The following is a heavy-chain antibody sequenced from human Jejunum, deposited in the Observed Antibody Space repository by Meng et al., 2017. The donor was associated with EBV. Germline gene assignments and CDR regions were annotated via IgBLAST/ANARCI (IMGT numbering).Heavy chain of an antibody. J-gene: IGHJ4*02. CDR1: GGSINSRSYY. D-gene: IGHD2-15*01. V-gene: IGHV4-39*01. CDR2: MSYRGST. Sequence: QVQVQESGPGLVKPSGHLSLTCIVSGGSINSRSYYWGWIRQPPGKGLEYIGSMSYRGSTYYNPSLKSRVTITLDTSKNQFSLKLSSVTAADTAVYYCARKVDCSGTCYGDWGQGTLVTVSS. CDR3: ARKVDCSGTCYGD.